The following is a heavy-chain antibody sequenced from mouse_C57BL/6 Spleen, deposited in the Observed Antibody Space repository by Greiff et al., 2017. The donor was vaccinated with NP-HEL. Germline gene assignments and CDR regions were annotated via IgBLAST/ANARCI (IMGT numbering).Heavy chain of an antibody. CDR3: ARRGTTVVATFDY. CDR1: GYTFTSYW. J-gene: IGHJ2*01. D-gene: IGHD1-1*01. V-gene: IGHV1-64*01. CDR2: IHPNSGST. Sequence: VQLQQPGAELVKPGASVKLSCKASGYTFTSYWMHWVKQRPGQGLEWIGMIHPNSGSTNYNEKFKSKATLTVDKSSSTAYMQLSSLTSEDSAVYYCARRGTTVVATFDYGGQGTPLTVSS.